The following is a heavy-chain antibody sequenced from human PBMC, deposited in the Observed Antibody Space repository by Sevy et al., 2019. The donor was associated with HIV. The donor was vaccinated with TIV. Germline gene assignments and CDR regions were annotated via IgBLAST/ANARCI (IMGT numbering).Heavy chain of an antibody. CDR3: ARAPFAITFGGVIAPFDY. CDR2: ISAYNGNT. J-gene: IGHJ4*02. V-gene: IGHV1-18*01. CDR1: GYTFTSYG. D-gene: IGHD3-16*02. Sequence: ASVKVSCKASGYTFTSYGISWVRQAPGQGLEWMGWISAYNGNTKYAQKVQGRVTMTTDTSASTAYMELRGLRSDDTAVYYCARAPFAITFGGVIAPFDYWGQGALVTVSS.